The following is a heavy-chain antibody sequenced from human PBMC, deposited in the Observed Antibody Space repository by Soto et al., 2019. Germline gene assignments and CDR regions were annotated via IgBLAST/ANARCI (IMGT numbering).Heavy chain of an antibody. CDR2: ISYDGSHK. V-gene: IGHV3-30*18. J-gene: IGHJ6*02. D-gene: IGHD1-26*01. Sequence: SLRLSCAASGFTFRDYGMHWVRQAPGKGLVWVTVISYDGSHKYYADSVKGRFTISRDNSKNTLYLQMNSLRAEDTAVYYCAKRSGTYPYYYGMDVWGQGTTVTVSS. CDR3: AKRSGTYPYYYGMDV. CDR1: GFTFRDYG.